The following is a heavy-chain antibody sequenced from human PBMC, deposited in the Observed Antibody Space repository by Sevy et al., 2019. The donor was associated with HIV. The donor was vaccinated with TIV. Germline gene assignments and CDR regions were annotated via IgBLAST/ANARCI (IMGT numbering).Heavy chain of an antibody. CDR1: GFTFXKAW. V-gene: IGHV3-15*01. CDR2: IKXKXDGGTT. J-gene: IGHJ2*01. Sequence: GGSLRLSCAASGFTFXKAWMTWVRQAPGKGLEWVGHIKXKXDGGTTDYAAPVKDKIRISRDDSKSTLYLQVNSLKTXXXXXYFCAXXXXXXXXXXXXXXXXWGXXXLVTVSX. CDR3: AXXXXXXXXXXXXXXXX. D-gene: IGHD2-8*01.